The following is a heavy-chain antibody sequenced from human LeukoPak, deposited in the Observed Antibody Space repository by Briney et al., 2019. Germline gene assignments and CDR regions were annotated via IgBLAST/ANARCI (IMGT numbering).Heavy chain of an antibody. CDR3: ARRGAPSKFYYFDL. D-gene: IGHD1-26*01. V-gene: IGHV4-59*08. J-gene: IGHJ4*02. CDR2: VSKTGDT. CDR1: SGSVTTHY. Sequence: SETLSLTCTVSSGSVTTHYWAWIRQPPGKGLEWIGFVSKTGDTNYNPSLKSRVSISVDTTKNTFSLNLRSLIAADTAVYYCARRGAPSKFYYFDLWGQGEPVSVSS.